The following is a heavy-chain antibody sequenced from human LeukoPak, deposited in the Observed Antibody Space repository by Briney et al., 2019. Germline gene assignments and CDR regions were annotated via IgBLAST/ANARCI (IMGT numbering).Heavy chain of an antibody. CDR2: ISSSSSYI. V-gene: IGHV3-21*01. CDR3: ARDMSNDLSSGWYHDY. CDR1: GFTFSSYS. Sequence: PGGSLRLSCAASGFTFSSYSMNWVRQAPGRGLEWVSSISSSSSYIYYADSVKGRFTISRDNAKNSLYLQMNSLRAEDTAVYYCARDMSNDLSSGWYHDYWGQGTLVTVSS. D-gene: IGHD6-19*01. J-gene: IGHJ4*02.